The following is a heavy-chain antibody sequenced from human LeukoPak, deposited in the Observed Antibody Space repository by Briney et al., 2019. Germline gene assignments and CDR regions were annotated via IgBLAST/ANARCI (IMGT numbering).Heavy chain of an antibody. V-gene: IGHV3-11*01. J-gene: IGHJ4*02. CDR3: AKGPRGSRWWFDY. CDR2: ISSSGSTL. D-gene: IGHD2-15*01. CDR1: GFTFSSYA. Sequence: GGSLRLSCAASGFTFSSYAMSWIRQAPGKGLEWVSYISSSGSTLYYADSVKGRFTISRDNAKNSLYLQMNSLRAEDTAVYYCAKGPRGSRWWFDYWGQGTLVTVSS.